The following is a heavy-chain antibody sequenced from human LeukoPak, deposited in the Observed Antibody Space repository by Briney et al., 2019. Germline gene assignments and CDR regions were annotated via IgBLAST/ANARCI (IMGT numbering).Heavy chain of an antibody. CDR1: GGSISSYY. CDR2: IYTSGST. V-gene: IGHV4-4*07. CDR3: ARGGRWATGDAFDI. D-gene: IGHD3-16*01. J-gene: IGHJ3*02. Sequence: SETLSLTCTVSGGSISSYYWSWIRQPAGKGLEWIGRIYTSGSTNYNPSLKSRVTMSVDPSKNQFSLKLSSVSAADTAVYYCARGGRWATGDAFDIWGQGTMVTVSS.